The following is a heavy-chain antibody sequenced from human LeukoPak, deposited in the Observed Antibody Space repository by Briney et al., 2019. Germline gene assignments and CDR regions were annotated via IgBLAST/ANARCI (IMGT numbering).Heavy chain of an antibody. J-gene: IGHJ4*02. Sequence: GGCLRLSCAASGFTFSSYWMHWVRQAPGKGLVWVSRINSDGSSTSYADSVKGRFTISRDNAKNTLYLQMNSLRAEDTAVYYCARDGKGGWELLPFDYWGQGTLVTVSS. CDR2: INSDGSST. D-gene: IGHD1-26*01. CDR3: ARDGKGGWELLPFDY. CDR1: GFTFSSYW. V-gene: IGHV3-74*01.